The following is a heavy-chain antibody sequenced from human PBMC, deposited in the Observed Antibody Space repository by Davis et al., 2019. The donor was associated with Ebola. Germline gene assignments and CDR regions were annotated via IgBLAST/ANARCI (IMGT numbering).Heavy chain of an antibody. J-gene: IGHJ4*02. V-gene: IGHV7-4-1*02. D-gene: IGHD3-3*01. CDR3: ARRASFWSGFYSDY. Sequence: AASVKVSCKASGYTFTSYGISWVRQAPGQGLEWMGWINTNTGIPTYAQSAQGFTGRFVFSLDTSVSTAYLQISSLTVEDTAVYYCARRASFWSGFYSDYWGQGTLVTVSS. CDR2: INTNTGIP. CDR1: GYTFTSYG.